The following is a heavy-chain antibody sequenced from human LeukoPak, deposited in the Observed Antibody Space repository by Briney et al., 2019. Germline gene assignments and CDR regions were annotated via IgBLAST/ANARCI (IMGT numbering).Heavy chain of an antibody. CDR1: GDTFDRFP. CDR2: IIPVFDMT. J-gene: IGHJ4*02. D-gene: IGHD4-17*01. CDR3: AKGPHDYGDFVYF. Sequence: SAKVSCKASGDTFDRFPINWVRLAPGQGLEWMGRIIPVFDMTNYAPKFQGRITMTADTSTTTAYMELRSLKSEDTAVYYCAKGPHDYGDFVYFWGQGTRVTVSS. V-gene: IGHV1-69*04.